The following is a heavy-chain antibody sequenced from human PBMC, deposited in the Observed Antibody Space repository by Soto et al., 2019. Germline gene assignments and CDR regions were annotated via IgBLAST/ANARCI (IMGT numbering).Heavy chain of an antibody. CDR1: GAPIAGSPY. CDR2: FSLSGTT. Sequence: SETLSLTCSVSGAPIAGSPYWSWIRQPAGKGLEWIGRFSLSGTTNYSPSLRSRVTMSADVSKNQFSLRLTSVTAADTALYYCARGMTPPGAPAWYYFDSWGQGTLVTVSS. J-gene: IGHJ4*02. V-gene: IGHV4-4*07. CDR3: ARGMTPPGAPAWYYFDS. D-gene: IGHD2-8*02.